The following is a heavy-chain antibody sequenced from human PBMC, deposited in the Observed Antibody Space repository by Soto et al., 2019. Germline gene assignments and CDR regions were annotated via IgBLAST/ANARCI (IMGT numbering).Heavy chain of an antibody. CDR3: ARDNGLSSSSWYFDY. V-gene: IGHV3-20*04. CDR1: GFTFGDYG. D-gene: IGHD6-13*01. Sequence: GGSLRLSCAASGFTFGDYGMSWVRQAPGKGLEWVSGINWNGGSTGYADSVKGRFTISRDNAKNSLYLQMNSLRVEDTALYYCARDNGLSSSSWYFDYWGQGTLVTVSS. CDR2: INWNGGST. J-gene: IGHJ4*02.